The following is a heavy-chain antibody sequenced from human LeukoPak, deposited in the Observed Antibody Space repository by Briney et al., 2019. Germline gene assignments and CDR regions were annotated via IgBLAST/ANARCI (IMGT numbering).Heavy chain of an antibody. CDR2: ISAYNGNT. V-gene: IGHV1-18*01. J-gene: IGHJ6*03. Sequence: GASVKVSCKASGYTFTSYGISWVRQAPGQGLEWMGWISAYNGNTNYAQKLQGRVTMTTDTSTSTAYMELRSLRSDDTAVYYCARTEGSGSYYKGGYYYYYMGVWGKGTTVTISS. D-gene: IGHD3-10*01. CDR3: ARTEGSGSYYKGGYYYYYMGV. CDR1: GYTFTSYG.